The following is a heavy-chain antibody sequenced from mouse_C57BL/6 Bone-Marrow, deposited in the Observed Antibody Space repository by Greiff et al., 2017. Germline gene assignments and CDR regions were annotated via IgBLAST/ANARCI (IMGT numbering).Heavy chain of an antibody. CDR3: ARRGGHYFHY. CDR1: GFTFSSYG. J-gene: IGHJ2*01. Sequence: EVKLVESGGDLVKPGGSLKLSCAASGFTFSSYGMSWVRQTPDKRLEWVATISSGGSYTFYPDSVKGRFTISRDNAKNTLYLQMSSLKSEDTAMYYCARRGGHYFHYRGQGNTLTFSS. V-gene: IGHV5-6*02. CDR2: ISSGGSYT.